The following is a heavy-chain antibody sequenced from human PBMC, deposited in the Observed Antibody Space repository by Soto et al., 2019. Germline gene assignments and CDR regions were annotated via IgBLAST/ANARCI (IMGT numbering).Heavy chain of an antibody. CDR2: IKQDESEK. CDR1: GFTFNNYW. J-gene: IGHJ4*02. V-gene: IGHV3-7*04. CDR3: ARGHDY. Sequence: EVQLVESGGGLVQPGGSLRLSCASSGFTFNNYWMDWFRQAPGKGLEWAANIKQDESEKYYVDSVKGRFTISRDNAKNSLFLQMNSLEAAVTAVYYCARGHDYCGQGTLVTVSS.